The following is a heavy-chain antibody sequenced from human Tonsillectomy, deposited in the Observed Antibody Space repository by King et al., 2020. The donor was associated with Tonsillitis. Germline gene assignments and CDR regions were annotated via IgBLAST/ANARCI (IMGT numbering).Heavy chain of an antibody. J-gene: IGHJ6*02. V-gene: IGHV3-73*02. CDR1: GFPFSGAA. CDR2: IRSKANSYAA. CDR3: TRCGDYDSGYYYGMDV. D-gene: IGHD4-17*01. Sequence: DVQLVESGGGLVQPGGSLTLSCAASGFPFSGAAMHWGRQASGKGLEGVGLIRSKANSYAAAYAASVNGRVIVSRDDSNKTALLQVYRLKTEDTAVYYCTRCGDYDSGYYYGMDVWGQGTTVTVSS.